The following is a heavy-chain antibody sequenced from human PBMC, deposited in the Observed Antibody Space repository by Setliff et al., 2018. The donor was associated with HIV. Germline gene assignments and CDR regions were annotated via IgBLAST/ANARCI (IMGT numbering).Heavy chain of an antibody. Sequence: GASVKVSCKPSEYSFTSYDINWVRQATGQGLEWMGWLNPNSHKTGYAQKFQGRVAMTWDTSISTAYMVLSNLKAEDTAVYYCATARRDYYDRGRRSHYYIDVWGKGTTFTVSS. V-gene: IGHV1-8*01. CDR2: LNPNSHKT. D-gene: IGHD3-22*01. J-gene: IGHJ6*03. CDR3: ATARRDYYDRGRRSHYYIDV. CDR1: EYSFTSYD.